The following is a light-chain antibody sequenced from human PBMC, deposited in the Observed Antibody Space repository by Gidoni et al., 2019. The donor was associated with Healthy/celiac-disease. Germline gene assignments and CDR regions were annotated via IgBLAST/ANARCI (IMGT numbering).Light chain of an antibody. CDR1: QSVLYSSNKKNY. CDR2: WAS. CDR3: QQYYSTPYT. Sequence: DIVMTQSPDSLAVSLGERATINCKSSQSVLYSSNKKNYLAWYQQQPGQPPKLLIYWASTRESGVPDRFSGSGSGTDFTLTISSLQAEDVAVYYCQQYYSTPYTFXQXTKLEIK. J-gene: IGKJ2*01. V-gene: IGKV4-1*01.